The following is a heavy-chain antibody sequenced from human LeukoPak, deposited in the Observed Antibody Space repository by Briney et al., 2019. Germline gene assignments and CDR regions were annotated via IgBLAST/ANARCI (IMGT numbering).Heavy chain of an antibody. D-gene: IGHD6-13*01. Sequence: GGSLRLSCAASGFTFSIYSMNWVRQAPGKGLVWVSRIKSDGSSTTYADSVKGRFTISRDNAKNTLYLQMNSLRAEDTAVYCCTRRAAALDAFDIWGQGTMVTVSS. CDR2: IKSDGSST. V-gene: IGHV3-74*01. J-gene: IGHJ3*02. CDR1: GFTFSIYS. CDR3: TRRAAALDAFDI.